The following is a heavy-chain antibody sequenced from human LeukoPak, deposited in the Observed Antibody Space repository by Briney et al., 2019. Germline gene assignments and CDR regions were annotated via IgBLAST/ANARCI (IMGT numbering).Heavy chain of an antibody. J-gene: IGHJ1*01. CDR3: ASERGDLLEN. CDR1: EDTFTAYY. V-gene: IGHV1-2*02. Sequence: ASVKVSCKASEDTFTAYYIHWVRQAPGQGLEWMGWINPKGGGTRYAQTFQGRVTMTRDKTIGTTYMELSSLRLDDTAIYYCASERGDLLENWGQGTLVTVSS. D-gene: IGHD3-10*01. CDR2: INPKGGGT.